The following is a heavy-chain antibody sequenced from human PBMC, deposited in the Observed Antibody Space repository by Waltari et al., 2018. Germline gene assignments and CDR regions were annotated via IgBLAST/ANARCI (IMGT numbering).Heavy chain of an antibody. CDR2: INQDGREK. J-gene: IGHJ4*02. CDR3: ATGGGVVDY. Sequence: EILLVESGGGLVQPAGSLSTSCAPAGFTFSNHAMSWRRQAPERGLEWVANINQDGREKNDVDSVNGRFTISRDNAKSSMSLQMNSLRVEDTAVYYCATGGGVVDYWGQGTLLIVSS. D-gene: IGHD1-26*01. V-gene: IGHV3-7*01. CDR1: GFTFSNHA.